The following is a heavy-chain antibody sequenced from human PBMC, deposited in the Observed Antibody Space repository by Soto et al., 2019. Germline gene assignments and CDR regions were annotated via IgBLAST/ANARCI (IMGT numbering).Heavy chain of an antibody. CDR1: GFTFGVSY. Sequence: GGSLRLSCAGSGFTFGVSYMSWIRQAPGKGLEWLSYISPGSRYPAYADSVKGRFTISRDNAKRSLYLQMMSLTAEDTAIYYCVRGGGGGMIDPWGQGTMVTVSS. J-gene: IGHJ5*02. D-gene: IGHD2-15*01. CDR3: VRGGGGGMIDP. CDR2: ISPGSRYP. V-gene: IGHV3-11*06.